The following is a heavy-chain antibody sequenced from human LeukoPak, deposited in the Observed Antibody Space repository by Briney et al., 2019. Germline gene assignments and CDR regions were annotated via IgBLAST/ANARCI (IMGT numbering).Heavy chain of an antibody. Sequence: PGGSLRLSCAASGFTFSSYAMSWVRRAPGKGLEWVSAISGSGGSTYYADSVKGRFTISRDNSKNTLYLQMNSLRAEDTAVYYCARGSYDSSGLDWGQGTLVTVSS. V-gene: IGHV3-23*01. D-gene: IGHD3-22*01. J-gene: IGHJ3*01. CDR3: ARGSYDSSGLD. CDR1: GFTFSSYA. CDR2: ISGSGGST.